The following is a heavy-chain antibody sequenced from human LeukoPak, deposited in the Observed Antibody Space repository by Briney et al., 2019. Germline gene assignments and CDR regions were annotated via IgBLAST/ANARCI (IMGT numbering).Heavy chain of an antibody. D-gene: IGHD2-15*01. CDR3: AREYCSGGSCYSTWFDP. CDR1: GFTFSSYW. Sequence: PGGSLRLSCAASGFTFSSYWMQWVRQAPGKGLEWVSVIYSGGSTYYADSVKGRFTISRDNSKNTLYLQMNSLRAEDTAVYYCAREYCSGGSCYSTWFDPWGQGTLVTVSS. V-gene: IGHV3-66*01. CDR2: IYSGGST. J-gene: IGHJ5*02.